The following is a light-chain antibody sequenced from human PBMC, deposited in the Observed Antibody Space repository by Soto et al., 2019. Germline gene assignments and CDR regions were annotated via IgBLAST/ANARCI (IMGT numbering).Light chain of an antibody. CDR3: QQYNSYPLT. J-gene: IGKJ4*01. V-gene: IGKV1-5*01. CDR1: QTISYW. CDR2: DAS. Sequence: DIQMTQSPSTLSASVGDRVTITCRASQTISYWLAWYQQKPGKAPNLLIYDASSLESGVPSRFSGSRSGTEFTLTISSLQTDDFATYYCQQYNSYPLTFGGGTKVEIK.